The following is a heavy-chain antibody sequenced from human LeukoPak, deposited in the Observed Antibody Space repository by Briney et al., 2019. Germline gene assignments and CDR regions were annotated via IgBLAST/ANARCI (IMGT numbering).Heavy chain of an antibody. V-gene: IGHV3-30*02. CDR1: GFTFSSYG. CDR3: ARDNGDP. D-gene: IGHD4-17*01. J-gene: IGHJ5*02. CDR2: IRYDGSNK. Sequence: GGSLRLSCAASGFTFSSYGMHWVRQASGKGLEWVTFIRYDGSNKYYADSVKGRFTISRDNAKNSLYLQINSLRAEDTAVYYCARDNGDPWGQGTLVTVSS.